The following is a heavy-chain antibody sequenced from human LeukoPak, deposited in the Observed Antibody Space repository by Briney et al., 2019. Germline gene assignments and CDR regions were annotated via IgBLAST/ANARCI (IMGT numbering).Heavy chain of an antibody. D-gene: IGHD6-19*01. Sequence: SETLSLTCAVYGGSFSGYYWSWIRQPPGKRLGWIGEINHSGSTNYNPSLKSRVTISVDTSKNKFSLKLSSVTAADTAVYYCARMGRQWLVPGSGFFDYWGQGTLVTVSS. CDR2: INHSGST. CDR1: GGSFSGYY. V-gene: IGHV4-34*01. J-gene: IGHJ4*02. CDR3: ARMGRQWLVPGSGFFDY.